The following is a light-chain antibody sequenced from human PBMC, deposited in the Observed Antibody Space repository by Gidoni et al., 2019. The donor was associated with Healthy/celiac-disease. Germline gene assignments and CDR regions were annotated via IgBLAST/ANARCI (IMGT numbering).Light chain of an antibody. J-gene: IGLJ2*01. V-gene: IGLV1-40*01. CDR3: QSYDTSLSAVI. Sequence: QSVLTQPPSVSGAPGQRVTISCTGSSSNIGAGYDLHWYQQLPGTTPKLLIYGNINRPSVVPDRFSGSHAGTSAALAITVLQAEDDADYYCQSYDTSLSAVIFGGGTKLTVL. CDR1: SSNIGAGYD. CDR2: GNI.